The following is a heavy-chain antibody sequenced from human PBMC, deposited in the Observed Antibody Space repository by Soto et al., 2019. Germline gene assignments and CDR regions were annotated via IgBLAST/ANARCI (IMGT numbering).Heavy chain of an antibody. CDR3: ARDGGYYYYYYMDV. V-gene: IGHV3-33*01. CDR2: IWYDGSNK. Sequence: GGSLKLSCAASGFTVSSYGMHWVCQAPGKGLEWVAVIWYDGSNKYYADSVKGRFTISRDNSKNTLYLQMNSLRAEDTAVYYCARDGGYYYYYYMDVWGKGTTVIVSS. J-gene: IGHJ6*03. CDR1: GFTVSSYG.